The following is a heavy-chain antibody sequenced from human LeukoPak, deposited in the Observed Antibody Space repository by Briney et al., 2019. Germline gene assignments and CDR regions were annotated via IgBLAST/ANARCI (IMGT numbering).Heavy chain of an antibody. CDR3: ARDAGSGRLLPY. CDR2: ISSGSSYI. V-gene: IGHV3-21*01. Sequence: PGGSLRLSCAASGFTFSSYSMNWVRQAPGKGLEWVSSISSGSSYIYYADSVKGRFTISRDNAKNSLYLQMNSLRAEDTAVYYCARDAGSGRLLPYWGQGTLVTVSS. D-gene: IGHD3-10*01. CDR1: GFTFSSYS. J-gene: IGHJ4*02.